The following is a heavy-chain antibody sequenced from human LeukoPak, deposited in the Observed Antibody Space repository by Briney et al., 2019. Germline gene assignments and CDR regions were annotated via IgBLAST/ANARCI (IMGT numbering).Heavy chain of an antibody. CDR2: ISAGGAGT. D-gene: IGHD1-26*01. CDR1: GFTFSNFA. V-gene: IGHV3-23*01. J-gene: IGHJ4*02. CDR3: AKRGATQTKEFEY. Sequence: AGGSLRLSCAASGFTFSNFAMTWVRQAPGKGLEWVSTISAGGAGTYYADSVKGRFTISRDNSRNRLYLQMNSLRAEDTAIYFCAKRGATQTKEFEYWGQGTLVIVSS.